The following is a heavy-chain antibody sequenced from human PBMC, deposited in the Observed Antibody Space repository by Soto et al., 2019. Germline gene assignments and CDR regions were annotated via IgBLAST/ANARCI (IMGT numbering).Heavy chain of an antibody. J-gene: IGHJ4*02. V-gene: IGHV1-69*13. CDR2: IIPIFGTA. CDR1: GCTFSSYA. CDR3: ASLALQLGAYDSSGYYFDY. Sequence: ASVKVSCKASGCTFSSYAISWVRQAPGQGLEWMGGIIPIFGTAHYAQKFQGRVTVTADESTSTAYMELSSLRSEDTAVYYCASLALQLGAYDSSGYYFDYWGQETLVT. D-gene: IGHD3-22*01.